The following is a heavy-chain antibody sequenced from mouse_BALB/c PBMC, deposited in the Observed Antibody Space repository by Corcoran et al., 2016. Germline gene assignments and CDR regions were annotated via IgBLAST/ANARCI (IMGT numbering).Heavy chain of an antibody. J-gene: IGHJ3*01. V-gene: IGHV8-12*01. D-gene: IGHD3-1*01. CDR1: GFSLSTSGMG. Sequence: QVTLKESGPGILQPSQTLSLTCSFSGFSLSTSGMGVSWIRQPSGKGLEWLAHIYWDDDKRYNPSLKSRLTISKDTSSNQVFLKITSVDTADTATYYCARRAREEDWFAYWGQGTLVTVSA. CDR2: IYWDDDK. CDR3: ARRAREEDWFAY.